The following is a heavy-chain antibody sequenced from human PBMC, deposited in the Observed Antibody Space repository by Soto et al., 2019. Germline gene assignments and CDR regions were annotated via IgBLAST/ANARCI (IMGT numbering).Heavy chain of an antibody. CDR2: INAGNGNT. Sequence: GASVKVSCTASGYTFTSYAMHWVRQAPGQRLEWMGWINAGNGNTKYSQKFQGRVTITRDTSASTAYMELSSLRSEDTAVYYCARCGDLYGSGSYPFHYYYYYGMDVWGQGTTVTVSS. CDR3: ARCGDLYGSGSYPFHYYYYYGMDV. D-gene: IGHD3-10*01. V-gene: IGHV1-3*01. CDR1: GYTFTSYA. J-gene: IGHJ6*02.